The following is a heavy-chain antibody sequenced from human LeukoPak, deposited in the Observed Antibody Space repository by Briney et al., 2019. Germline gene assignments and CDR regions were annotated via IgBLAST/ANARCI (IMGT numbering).Heavy chain of an antibody. CDR2: IYYSGTT. D-gene: IGHD6-6*01. CDR3: ARVKVEYTSSFDR. V-gene: IGHV4-31*03. Sequence: PSETLSLTCTVSGGSLSSAGYYWSWIRQLPGKGLEWIGYIYYSGTTYYNPSLKSRLTISVDTSKKQFSLKLSSVTAADTATYYCARVKVEYTSSFDRWGQGTLVTVSS. CDR1: GGSLSSAGYY. J-gene: IGHJ5*02.